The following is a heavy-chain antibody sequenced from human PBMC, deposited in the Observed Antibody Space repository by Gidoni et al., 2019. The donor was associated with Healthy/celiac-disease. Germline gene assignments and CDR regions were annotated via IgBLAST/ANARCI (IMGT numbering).Heavy chain of an antibody. CDR1: GFTFSSYS. V-gene: IGHV3-21*01. CDR2: ISSSSSYI. Sequence: EVQLVESGGGLVKPGGSLRFSCAASGFTFSSYSMNWVLQAPGKGLEGVSSISSSSSYIYYADSVKGRFTISRDNAKNSLYLQMNSLRAEDTAVYYCAREAKIPTIFGVVMQMDVWGQGTTVTVSS. J-gene: IGHJ6*02. CDR3: AREAKIPTIFGVVMQMDV. D-gene: IGHD3-3*01.